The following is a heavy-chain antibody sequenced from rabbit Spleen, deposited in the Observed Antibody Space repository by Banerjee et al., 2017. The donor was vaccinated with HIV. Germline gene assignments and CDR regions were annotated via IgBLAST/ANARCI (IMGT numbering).Heavy chain of an antibody. CDR1: GFPFSNKSV. J-gene: IGHJ4*01. CDR2: IDAGSSDFT. V-gene: IGHV1S45*01. CDR3: ARDGAGGSYFAL. D-gene: IGHD8-1*01. Sequence: QEQLEESGGGLVKPEGSLTLTCKASGFPFSNKSVMCWVRQAPGKGLEWIACIDAGSSDFTYHASWAKGRFTISKTSSTTVTLRMTSLTAADRATYFCARDGAGGSYFALWGPGTLVTVS.